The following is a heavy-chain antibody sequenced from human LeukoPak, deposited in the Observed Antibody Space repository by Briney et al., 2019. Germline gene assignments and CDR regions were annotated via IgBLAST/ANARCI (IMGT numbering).Heavy chain of an antibody. CDR1: GYKFSNYG. J-gene: IGHJ5*02. CDR3: ARDNSVRDEAGWFNP. CDR2: ISPSGGST. Sequence: ASVKVSCKASGYKFSNYGISWVRQAPGQGPEWMGVISPSGGSTTYAQKFQGRVALTRDMSTSTDHLELSSLRSEDTAVYYCARDNSVRDEAGWFNPWGQGTLVTVSS. D-gene: IGHD5-24*01. V-gene: IGHV1-46*01.